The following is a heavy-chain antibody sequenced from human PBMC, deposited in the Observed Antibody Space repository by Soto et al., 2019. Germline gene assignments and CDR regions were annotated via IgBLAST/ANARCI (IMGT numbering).Heavy chain of an antibody. CDR3: AREKADYYYYYGMDV. CDR1: GGSISSGGYY. CDR2: IYYSGST. Sequence: SETLSLTCTVSGGSISSGGYYWSWIRQHPGKGLEWIGYIYYSGSTYYNPSLKSRVTISVDTSKNQFSLKLSSVTAADTAVYYCAREKADYYYYYGMDVWGQGTTVTVSS. J-gene: IGHJ6*02. V-gene: IGHV4-31*03.